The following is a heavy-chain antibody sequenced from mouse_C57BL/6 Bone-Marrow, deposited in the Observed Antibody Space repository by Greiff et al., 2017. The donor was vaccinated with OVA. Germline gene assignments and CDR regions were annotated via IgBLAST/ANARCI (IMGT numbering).Heavy chain of an antibody. V-gene: IGHV7-1*01. Sequence: EVQLVESGGGLVQSGRSLRLSCATSGFTFSDFYMEWVRQAPGKGLEWIAASRNKANDYTTESSASVKGRFIVSRDTSPSILYLQMNALRAEDNAIYYCAREGNWDWYVDVWGTGTTVTVSS. CDR3: AREGNWDWYVDV. CDR1: GFTFSDFY. D-gene: IGHD4-1*01. CDR2: SRNKANDYTT. J-gene: IGHJ1*03.